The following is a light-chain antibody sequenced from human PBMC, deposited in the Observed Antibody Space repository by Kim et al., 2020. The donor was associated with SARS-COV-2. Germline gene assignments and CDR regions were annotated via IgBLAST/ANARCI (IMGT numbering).Light chain of an antibody. Sequence: ASIGDRVTITCRASRGINIYLAWFQQKPGKAPKSLIYAASSLQSGVPSRFTGSGSGTDFTLSITNLQPGDFATYFCQQYNSYPLTFGGGTKLEI. CDR3: QQYNSYPLT. J-gene: IGKJ4*01. V-gene: IGKV1-16*01. CDR2: AAS. CDR1: RGINIY.